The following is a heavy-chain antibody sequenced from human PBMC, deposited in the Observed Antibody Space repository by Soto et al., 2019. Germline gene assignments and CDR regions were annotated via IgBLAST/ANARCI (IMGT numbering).Heavy chain of an antibody. J-gene: IGHJ2*01. CDR2: VYHSGKT. CDR1: GDYISSHC. CDR3: ASPTGIAASIWYFDL. Sequence: QVQLQESGPGLVKPSETLSLTCTVSGDYISSHCWSWIRQPPGKGMEWIGYVYHSGKTDSNPSLTSRVTISMETSKKQISLILTSVTAADAAVYYCASPTGIAASIWYFDLWGRGTLVTVSP. D-gene: IGHD6-13*01. V-gene: IGHV4-59*11.